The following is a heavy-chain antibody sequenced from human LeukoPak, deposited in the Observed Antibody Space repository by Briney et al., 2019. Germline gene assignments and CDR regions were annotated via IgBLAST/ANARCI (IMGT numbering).Heavy chain of an antibody. D-gene: IGHD3-22*01. CDR1: GFTFSNAW. CDR3: TTDSDYYDSSGYYQGNYFDY. CDR2: IKSKTDGGTT. V-gene: IGHV3-15*01. J-gene: IGHJ4*02. Sequence: GGSLRLSCAASGFTFSNAWMSWVRQALGKGLEWVGRIKSKTDGGTTDYAAPVKGRFTISRDDSKNTLYLQMNSLKTEDTAVYYCTTDSDYYDSSGYYQGNYFDYWGQGTLVTVSS.